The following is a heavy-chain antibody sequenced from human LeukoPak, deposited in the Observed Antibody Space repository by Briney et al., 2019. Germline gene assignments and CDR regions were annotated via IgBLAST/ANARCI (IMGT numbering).Heavy chain of an antibody. Sequence: SETLSLTCTVSGGSIRGYYWSWSRQPPGKGLEWIGFIYYSGDTYYNPSLKSRVTISVDTSKNRFSLKLSSVTAADTAVYYCARARPGNDGGNFDYWGQGTLVTVSS. CDR3: ARARPGNDGGNFDY. CDR1: GGSIRGYY. D-gene: IGHD1-1*01. J-gene: IGHJ4*02. CDR2: IYYSGDT. V-gene: IGHV4-59*01.